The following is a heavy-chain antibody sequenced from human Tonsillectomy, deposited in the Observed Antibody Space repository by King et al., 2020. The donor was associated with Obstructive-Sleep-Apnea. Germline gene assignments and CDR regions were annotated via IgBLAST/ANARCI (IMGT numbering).Heavy chain of an antibody. Sequence: VQLVESWGGLVLPGRSLRLSCTASGFTFGGYGMSWFLQAPGKGLEWVGFIRSKAQGGETECAAAVKGRFTISRDDSKSIAYVQMNSLKIEDTAVYYCIRGAMGTTYDYWGQGTLVTVSS. D-gene: IGHD2/OR15-2a*01. J-gene: IGHJ4*02. CDR1: GFTFGGYG. CDR2: IRSKAQGGET. CDR3: IRGAMGTTYDY. V-gene: IGHV3-49*03.